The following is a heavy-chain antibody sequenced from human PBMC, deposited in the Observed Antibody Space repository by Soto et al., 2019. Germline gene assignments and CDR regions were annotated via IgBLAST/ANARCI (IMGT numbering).Heavy chain of an antibody. J-gene: IGHJ6*02. CDR3: AIVRNGIAVAKKPAPPHQYGMDV. Sequence: ASVKVSCKASGYTFTSYYMHWVRQAPGQGLEWMGIINPSGGSTSYAQKFQGRVTMTRDTSTSTVYMELSSLRSEDTAVYYCAIVRNGIAVAKKPAPPHQYGMDVWGQGTTVTVSS. D-gene: IGHD6-19*01. CDR1: GYTFTSYY. V-gene: IGHV1-46*01. CDR2: INPSGGST.